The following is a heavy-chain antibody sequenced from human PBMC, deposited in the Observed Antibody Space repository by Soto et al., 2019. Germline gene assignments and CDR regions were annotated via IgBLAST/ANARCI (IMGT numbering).Heavy chain of an antibody. D-gene: IGHD2-8*01. J-gene: IGHJ4*02. CDR2: FDPENYET. CDR3: ATWGDLVLMVYGTQRNFDF. V-gene: IGHV1-24*01. Sequence: GASVKVSCKVSGYTLNELSMHWVRQAPGKGLEWMGGFDPENYETIYAQKFQGRVTMTEDTSTDTAYMELSSLRSEDTAVYYCATWGDLVLMVYGTQRNFDFWGQGTLVTVSP. CDR1: GYTLNELS.